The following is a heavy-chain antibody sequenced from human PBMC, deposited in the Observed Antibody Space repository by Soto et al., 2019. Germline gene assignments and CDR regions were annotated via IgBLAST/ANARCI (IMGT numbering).Heavy chain of an antibody. V-gene: IGHV4-59*01. CDR2: IYYSGST. CDR3: ARSGLLRSYSSSWYVAFDI. CDR1: GGSISSYD. D-gene: IGHD6-13*01. J-gene: IGHJ3*02. Sequence: PSETLSLTCTVSGGSISSYDWSWIRQQPGKGLEWIGYIYYSGSTNYNPSLKSRVTISVDTSKNQFSLKLSSVTAADTAVYYCARSGLLRSYSSSWYVAFDIWGQGTMVTVSS.